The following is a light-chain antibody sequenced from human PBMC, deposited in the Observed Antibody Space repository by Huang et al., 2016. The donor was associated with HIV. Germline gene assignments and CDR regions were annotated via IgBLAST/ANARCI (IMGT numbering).Light chain of an antibody. CDR2: DAS. J-gene: IGKJ4*01. CDR3: QQFNHYPLT. CDR1: QGISNT. Sequence: QLTQSPSSLSASVGDRVTITCRASQGISNTLAWYQQKPGKAPKLLIYDASSLQTGAPSRFSGSGSGTDFTLTISSVQPEDCATYYCQQFNHYPLTFGGGTKVEIE. V-gene: IGKV1D-13*01.